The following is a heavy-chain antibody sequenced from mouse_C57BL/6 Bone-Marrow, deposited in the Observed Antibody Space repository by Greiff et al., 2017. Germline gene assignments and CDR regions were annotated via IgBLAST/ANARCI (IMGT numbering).Heavy chain of an antibody. D-gene: IGHD1-3*01. CDR2: ISSGSSTI. Sequence: EVMLVESGGGLVKPGGSLKLSCAASGFTFSDYGMHWVRQAPEKGLEWVAYISSGSSTIYYADTVKGRFTISRDNAKNTLFLQMTSLRSEDTAMYYCASRSLAHCDVWGTGTTVTVSS. CDR3: ASRSLAHCDV. CDR1: GFTFSDYG. J-gene: IGHJ1*03. V-gene: IGHV5-17*01.